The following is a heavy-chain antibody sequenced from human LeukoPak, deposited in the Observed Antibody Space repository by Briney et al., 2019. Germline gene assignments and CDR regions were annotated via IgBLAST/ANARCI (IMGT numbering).Heavy chain of an antibody. D-gene: IGHD5-18*01. Sequence: GGPLIFCCAAAWSIASSNYMSWVRQAAGKGQELVSVISSGCNTYYAASVKGRFTISSDNSKNTPYLQMNSLRAEDTAVYYCAGHTAMAPFDYWGQGTLVTVSS. CDR1: WSIASSNY. CDR2: ISSGCNT. J-gene: IGHJ4*02. CDR3: AGHTAMAPFDY. V-gene: IGHV3-53*01.